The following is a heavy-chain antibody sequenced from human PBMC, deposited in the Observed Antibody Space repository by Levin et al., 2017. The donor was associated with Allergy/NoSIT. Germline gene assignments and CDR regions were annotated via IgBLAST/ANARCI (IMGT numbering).Heavy chain of an antibody. CDR2: INSDGSST. Sequence: ASVKVSCAASGFTFSSYWMHWVRQAPGKGLVWVSRINSDGSSTTYADSVKGRFTISRDNAKNTLYLQMNSLRAEDTALYYCATEGAVTLDYWGQGTLVTVSS. CDR3: ATEGAVTLDY. V-gene: IGHV3-74*01. J-gene: IGHJ4*02. D-gene: IGHD4-11*01. CDR1: GFTFSSYW.